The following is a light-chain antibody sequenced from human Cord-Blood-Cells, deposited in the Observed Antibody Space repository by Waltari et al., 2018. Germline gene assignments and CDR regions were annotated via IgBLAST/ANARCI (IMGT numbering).Light chain of an antibody. CDR1: SSNIGSNT. CDR2: SNN. Sequence: QSVLTQPPSASGTPGQRVTISCSGSSSNIGSNTVNWYQQLPGTAPKLLIYSNNQRPSGVPYRFSCSKSGTSASLAISGLQSEDEADYYCAAWDDSLNGYVFGTGTKVTVL. V-gene: IGLV1-44*01. CDR3: AAWDDSLNGYV. J-gene: IGLJ1*01.